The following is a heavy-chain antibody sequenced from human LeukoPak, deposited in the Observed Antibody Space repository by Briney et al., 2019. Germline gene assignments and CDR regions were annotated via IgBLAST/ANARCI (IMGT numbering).Heavy chain of an antibody. V-gene: IGHV3-15*05. CDR1: GFTFTSAW. J-gene: IGHJ6*02. CDR3: IAAVAQFYPYAMDV. CDR2: IKSKVNGETT. D-gene: IGHD2/OR15-2a*01. Sequence: GGSLRLSCATSGFTFTSAWMSWVRQARGKGQEWVGRIKSKVNGETTDYGAPAKGRFIISRDDSNNIVYLQMNSLIAEDTAVYYCIAAVAQFYPYAMDVWGQGTTVTVSS.